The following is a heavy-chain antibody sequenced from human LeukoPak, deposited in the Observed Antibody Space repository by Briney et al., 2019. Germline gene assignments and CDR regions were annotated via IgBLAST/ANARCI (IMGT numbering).Heavy chain of an antibody. Sequence: PSETLSLTCAVYGGSFSGYYWSWIRQPPGKGLEWIGEINHSGSTNYNPSLKSRVTISVDTSKNQFSLKLSSVTAADTAVYYCAREPGIAVAVLWGQGTLVTVSS. V-gene: IGHV4-34*01. CDR1: GGSFSGYY. CDR2: INHSGST. CDR3: AREPGIAVAVL. D-gene: IGHD6-19*01. J-gene: IGHJ4*02.